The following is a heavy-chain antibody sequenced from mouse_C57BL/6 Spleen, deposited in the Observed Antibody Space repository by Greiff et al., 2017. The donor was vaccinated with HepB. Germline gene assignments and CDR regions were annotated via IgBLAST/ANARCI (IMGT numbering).Heavy chain of an antibody. Sequence: VQLQQSDAELVKPGASVKISCKVSGYTFTDHTIHWMKQRPEQGLEWIGYIYPRDGSTKYNEKFKGKATLTADKSSSTAYMQLNSLTSEDSAVYFSARRDYGSGYAMDYWGQGTSVTVSS. CDR3: ARRDYGSGYAMDY. CDR1: GYTFTDHT. V-gene: IGHV1-78*01. D-gene: IGHD1-1*01. CDR2: IYPRDGST. J-gene: IGHJ4*01.